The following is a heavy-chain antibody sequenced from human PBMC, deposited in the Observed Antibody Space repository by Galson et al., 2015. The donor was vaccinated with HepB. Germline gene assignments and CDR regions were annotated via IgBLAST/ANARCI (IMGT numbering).Heavy chain of an antibody. D-gene: IGHD4-17*01. V-gene: IGHV3-23*01. CDR1: GFTFSSYA. J-gene: IGHJ3*02. Sequence: SLRLSCAASGFTFSSYAMSWVRQAPGKGLEWVSAISGSGGSTYYADSVKGRFTISRDNSKNTLYLQMNSLRAEDTAVYYCATRNGLRLQSWGAFDIWGQGTMVTVSS. CDR3: ATRNGLRLQSWGAFDI. CDR2: ISGSGGST.